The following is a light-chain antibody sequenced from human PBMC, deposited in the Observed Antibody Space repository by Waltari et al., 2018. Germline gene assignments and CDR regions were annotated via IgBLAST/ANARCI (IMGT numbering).Light chain of an antibody. CDR2: QNT. CDR1: TLGDKF. Sequence: SYQLTQSSSLYVSPGQSATITCTGDTLGDKFCNWYQQRPGQAPVLVIHQNTKRPPGIPERFSGSNSGNTATLTISETQPLDEADYYCQAWDSSTVVFGGGTKLTVL. CDR3: QAWDSSTVV. J-gene: IGLJ3*02. V-gene: IGLV3-1*01.